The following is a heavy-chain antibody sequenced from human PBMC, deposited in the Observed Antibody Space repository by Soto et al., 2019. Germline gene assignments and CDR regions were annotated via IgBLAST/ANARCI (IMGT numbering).Heavy chain of an antibody. CDR2: INPSGGST. CDR1: GYTFTSYY. CDR3: AGGGAVAGINFDYYYGMDV. J-gene: IGHJ6*02. Sequence: QVQLVQSGAEVKKPGASVKVSCKASGYTFTSYYMHWVRQAPGQGLEWMGIINPSGGSTSYAQKFQGRVTMTRDTSTRTVFMELSSLRSEDTAVYYCAGGGAVAGINFDYYYGMDVWGQGTTVTVSS. V-gene: IGHV1-46*01. D-gene: IGHD6-19*01.